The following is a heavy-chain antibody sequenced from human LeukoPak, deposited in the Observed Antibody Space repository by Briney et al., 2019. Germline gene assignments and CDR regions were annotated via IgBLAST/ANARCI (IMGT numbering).Heavy chain of an antibody. J-gene: IGHJ4*02. CDR3: ARARGFRLSDDY. D-gene: IGHD3-10*01. V-gene: IGHV1-2*02. CDR1: GYTFTGYY. Sequence: ASVKVSCKASGYTFTGYYMHWVRQAPGQGLEWMGWINPNSGGTNYAQKFQGRVTMTRDMSISTAYMELSRLRSDDTAVYYCARARGFRLSDDYWGQGTLVTVSS. CDR2: INPNSGGT.